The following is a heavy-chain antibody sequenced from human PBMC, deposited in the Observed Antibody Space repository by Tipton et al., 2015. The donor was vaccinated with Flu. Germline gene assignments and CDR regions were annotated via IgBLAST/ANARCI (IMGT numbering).Heavy chain of an antibody. CDR2: INPNSGGT. Sequence: QSGAEVKKTGASVKVSCKAPAHIFIGYYIHWVRQAPGQGLEWLGRINPNSGGTNYAQKFQGRLTLTRDTSINTDYMELSRLRSDDTAEYYCASGPSTWGQGTLVTVSS. V-gene: IGHV1-2*06. CDR3: ASGPST. J-gene: IGHJ5*02. CDR1: AHIFIGYY.